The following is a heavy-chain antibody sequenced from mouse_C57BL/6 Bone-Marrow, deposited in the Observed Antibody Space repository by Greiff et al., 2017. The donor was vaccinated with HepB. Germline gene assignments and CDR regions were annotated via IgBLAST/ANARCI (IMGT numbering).Heavy chain of an antibody. CDR3: AREVYSNYTYYYAMDY. D-gene: IGHD2-5*01. J-gene: IGHJ4*01. CDR1: GFSLTSYG. Sequence: VKLMESGPGLVAPSQSLSITCTVSGFSLTSYGVHWVRQPPGKGLEWLVVIWSDGSTTYNSALKSRLSISKDNSKSQVFLKMNSLQTDDTAMYYCAREVYSNYTYYYAMDYWGQGTSVTVSS. CDR2: IWSDGST. V-gene: IGHV2-6*03.